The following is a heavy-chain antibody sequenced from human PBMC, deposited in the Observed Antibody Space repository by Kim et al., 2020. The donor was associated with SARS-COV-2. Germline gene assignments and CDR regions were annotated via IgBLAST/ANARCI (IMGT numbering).Heavy chain of an antibody. J-gene: IGHJ4*02. CDR1: GFTFSSYW. CDR2: INSDGSST. V-gene: IGHV3-74*01. CDR3: ACYCGSGGPRGLFSY. Sequence: GGSLRLSCAASGFTFSSYWMHWVRQAPGKGLVWVSRINSDGSSTSYADSAKGRFTISRDNAKNTLSLQMNSLRAEDTAVYYCACYCGSGGPRGLFSYWGQGTLVTVSS. D-gene: IGHD3-10*01.